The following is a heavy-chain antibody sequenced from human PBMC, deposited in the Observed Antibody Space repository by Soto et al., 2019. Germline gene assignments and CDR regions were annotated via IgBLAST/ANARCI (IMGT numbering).Heavy chain of an antibody. V-gene: IGHV5-51*01. D-gene: IGHD6-13*01. CDR2: IYPGDSDT. Sequence: PGESLKISCKGSGYSFTSYWIGWVRQMPGKGLECMGIIYPGDSDTRYSPSFQGQVTISADKSISTAYLQWSSLKASDTAMYYCARGGYSSSLPRWYYYYGMDVWGQGTTVTVAS. CDR1: GYSFTSYW. CDR3: ARGGYSSSLPRWYYYYGMDV. J-gene: IGHJ6*02.